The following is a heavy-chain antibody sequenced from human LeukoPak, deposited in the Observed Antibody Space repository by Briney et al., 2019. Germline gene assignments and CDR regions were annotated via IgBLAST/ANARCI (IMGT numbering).Heavy chain of an antibody. V-gene: IGHV1-46*01. Sequence: ASVKVSCKASGYTVTTYYMHWVRQAPGQGLEWMGILNPSDGSSSYAQKFQGRATLTRATSTSTVYMELSSLRSEDTAVYYCASVYKNGMDVWGQGTTVIVSS. CDR2: LNPSDGSS. J-gene: IGHJ6*02. CDR3: ASVYKNGMDV. CDR1: GYTVTTYY. D-gene: IGHD5-24*01.